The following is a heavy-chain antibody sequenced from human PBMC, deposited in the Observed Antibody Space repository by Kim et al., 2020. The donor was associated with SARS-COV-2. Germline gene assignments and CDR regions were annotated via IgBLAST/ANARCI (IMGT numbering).Heavy chain of an antibody. Sequence: YAQKFQGRVTMTRDTSTSTVYMELSSLRSEDTAVYYCARDQSEYSSFDSWGQGTLVTVSS. CDR3: ARDQSEYSSFDS. J-gene: IGHJ4*02. D-gene: IGHD6-6*01. V-gene: IGHV1-46*01.